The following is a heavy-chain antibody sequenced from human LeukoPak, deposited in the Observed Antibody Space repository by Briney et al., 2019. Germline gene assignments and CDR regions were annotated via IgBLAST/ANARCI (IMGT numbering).Heavy chain of an antibody. CDR1: GFSFSNYA. V-gene: IGHV3-23*01. Sequence: PGGSLRLSCVSSGFSFSNYAMSWVRQAPGKGLEWVSSISGSGGSTHYVDSVKGRFTISRDKTKNTLYLQMNSLRAEDTAVYYCAKSAYYDASGYYREYYFDYWGQGTLVTVSS. CDR2: ISGSGGST. CDR3: AKSAYYDASGYYREYYFDY. J-gene: IGHJ4*02. D-gene: IGHD3-22*01.